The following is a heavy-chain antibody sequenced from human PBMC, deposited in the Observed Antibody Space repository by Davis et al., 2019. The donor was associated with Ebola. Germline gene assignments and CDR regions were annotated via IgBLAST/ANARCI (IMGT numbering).Heavy chain of an antibody. D-gene: IGHD3-3*02. CDR2: IYPGDSDT. CDR1: GYTFTTYW. CDR3: ARRGGWSGAFLDY. J-gene: IGHJ4*02. Sequence: GESLKISCKGSGYTFTTYWIGWVRQMPGKGLEWMGIIYPGDSDTRYSPSFQGQVTISADKSISTAYLQWSSLKPSDTAMYYCARRGGWSGAFLDYWGQGTLVTVSS. V-gene: IGHV5-51*01.